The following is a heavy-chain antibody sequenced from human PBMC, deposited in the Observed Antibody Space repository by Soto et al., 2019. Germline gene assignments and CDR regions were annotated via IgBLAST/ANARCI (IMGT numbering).Heavy chain of an antibody. CDR1: GFTFSSYA. J-gene: IGHJ6*02. D-gene: IGHD2-8*02. CDR3: ARETTGPGPYYYYGMDV. Sequence: GGSLRLSCVASGFTFSSYAMHWVRQAPGKGLEWVAVISYDGSNKYYADSVKGRFTISRDNSKNTLYLQMNSLRAEDTAVYYCARETTGPGPYYYYGMDVWGQGTTVTVSS. CDR2: ISYDGSNK. V-gene: IGHV3-30-3*01.